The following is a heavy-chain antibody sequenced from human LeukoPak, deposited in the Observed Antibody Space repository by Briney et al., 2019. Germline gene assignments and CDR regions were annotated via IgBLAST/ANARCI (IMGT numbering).Heavy chain of an antibody. CDR2: IYYSGAI. CDR3: ARKLGYYDSSGYSFDI. D-gene: IGHD3-22*01. CDR1: GDSMRSYF. Sequence: SETLSLTCTVSGDSMRSYFWSWIRQPPGKGLEWIGYIYYSGAINYNPFLKSRVTISVDASKNQFSLKLSSVTAADTAVYYCARKLGYYDSSGYSFDIWGQGTMVTVSS. V-gene: IGHV4-59*08. J-gene: IGHJ3*02.